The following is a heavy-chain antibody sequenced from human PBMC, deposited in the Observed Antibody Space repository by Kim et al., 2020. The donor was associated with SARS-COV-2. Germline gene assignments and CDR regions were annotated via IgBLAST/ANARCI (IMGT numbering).Heavy chain of an antibody. Sequence: SVKGRFTISRENSKNTLYLQMNSLRAEDTAVYYCARDPNIVATIGDFDYWGQGTLVTVSS. CDR3: ARDPNIVATIGDFDY. J-gene: IGHJ4*02. V-gene: IGHV3-30*07. D-gene: IGHD5-12*01.